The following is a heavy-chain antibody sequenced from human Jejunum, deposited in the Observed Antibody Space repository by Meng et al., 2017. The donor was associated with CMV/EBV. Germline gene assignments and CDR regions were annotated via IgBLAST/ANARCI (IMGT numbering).Heavy chain of an antibody. V-gene: IGHV3-7*01. Sequence: GLTFRCDWMSRVRQAPGKGLEWVANINQNENEKYYVDSVTGRFTISRDNAKNSLYLQMNSLRAEDTAVYYCARWHYYGSGSYAFDIWGQGTMVTVSS. CDR1: GLTFRCDW. D-gene: IGHD3-10*01. CDR2: INQNENEK. CDR3: ARWHYYGSGSYAFDI. J-gene: IGHJ3*02.